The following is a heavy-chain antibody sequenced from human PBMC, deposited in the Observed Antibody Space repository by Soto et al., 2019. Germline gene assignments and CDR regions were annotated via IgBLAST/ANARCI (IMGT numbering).Heavy chain of an antibody. J-gene: IGHJ4*02. CDR2: IFYTGST. Sequence: QVQLQESGPGLVKSSQTLSLTCSVSGGTINSGDYFWSWIRQPPGKGLEWIGSIFYTGSTYYSPSLKSRASMSMDTSKNLFSRRLRSLTAADTAVYFCARVKATLYRDYYFDYWGQGTLVTVSS. V-gene: IGHV4-30-4*01. CDR3: ARVKATLYRDYYFDY. CDR1: GGTINSGDYF. D-gene: IGHD5-12*01.